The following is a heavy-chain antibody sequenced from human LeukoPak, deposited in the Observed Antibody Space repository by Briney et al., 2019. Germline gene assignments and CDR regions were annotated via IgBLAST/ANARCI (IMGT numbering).Heavy chain of an antibody. CDR3: ARDGGDVVVVPAAGFDP. Sequence: PGGSLRLSCAASGFTFSSYSMNWVRQAPGKGLEWVSYISSSSTIYYADSVKGRFTISRDNAKNSLYLQMNSLRAEDTAVYYCARDGGDVVVVPAAGFDPWGQGTLVTVSS. J-gene: IGHJ5*02. CDR2: ISSSSTI. V-gene: IGHV3-48*01. D-gene: IGHD2-2*01. CDR1: GFTFSSYS.